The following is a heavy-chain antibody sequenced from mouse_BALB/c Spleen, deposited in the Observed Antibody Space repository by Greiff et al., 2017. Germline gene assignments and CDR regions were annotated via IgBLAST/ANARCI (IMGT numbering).Heavy chain of an antibody. D-gene: IGHD3-2*01. Sequence: EVKLVESGGGLVQPGGSLKLSCAASGFTFSSYGMSWVRQTPDKRLELVATINSNGGSTYYPDSVKGRFTISRDNAKNTLYLQMSSLKSEDTAMYYCARDLDSSGPWFAYGGQGTLVTVSA. J-gene: IGHJ3*01. CDR3: ARDLDSSGPWFAY. CDR1: GFTFSSYG. V-gene: IGHV5-6-3*01. CDR2: INSNGGST.